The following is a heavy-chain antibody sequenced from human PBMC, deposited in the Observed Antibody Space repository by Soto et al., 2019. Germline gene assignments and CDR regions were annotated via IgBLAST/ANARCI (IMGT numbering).Heavy chain of an antibody. V-gene: IGHV4-39*01. CDR2: IYYSGTT. CDR3: ARPPASPHTSGDTFGL. D-gene: IGHD1-26*01. CDR1: GGSISTTSYY. J-gene: IGHJ3*01. Sequence: PSETLSLTCTVSGGSISTTSYYWAWIRQPPGKGLEWIGSIYYSGTTYYNPSVRSRVTMSLDTSKNEFSLKLNSVTAADTALYYCARPPASPHTSGDTFGLWRQGTMVTVSS.